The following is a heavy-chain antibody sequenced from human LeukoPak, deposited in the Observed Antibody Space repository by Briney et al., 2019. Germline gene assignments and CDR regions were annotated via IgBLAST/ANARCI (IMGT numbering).Heavy chain of an antibody. Sequence: SETLSLTCTVSGGSISSGGYYWSWIRRPAGKGLEYIGRIYSTGSTNYNPSLRSRGSMSVDTSKNQFTLKLRSVTAADTAIYYCVRQSMWNWYFDLWGRGTLVAVSS. CDR1: GGSISSGGYY. V-gene: IGHV4-61*02. D-gene: IGHD2-21*01. CDR3: VRQSMWNWYFDL. J-gene: IGHJ2*01. CDR2: IYSTGST.